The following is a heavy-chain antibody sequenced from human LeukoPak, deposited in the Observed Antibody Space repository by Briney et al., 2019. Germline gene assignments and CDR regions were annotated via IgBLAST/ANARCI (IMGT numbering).Heavy chain of an antibody. D-gene: IGHD5-24*01. CDR3: ARGGEMASYYGMDV. V-gene: IGHV4-34*01. Sequence: RSETLSLTCAVYGGTFSGYYWSGIRQPPGKGLEWIGEINHSGSTNYNPSLKSRVTISIDTSKNQFSLKLNSVTAADTAVYYCARGGEMASYYGMDVWGQGTTVTVSS. CDR2: INHSGST. CDR1: GGTFSGYY. J-gene: IGHJ6*02.